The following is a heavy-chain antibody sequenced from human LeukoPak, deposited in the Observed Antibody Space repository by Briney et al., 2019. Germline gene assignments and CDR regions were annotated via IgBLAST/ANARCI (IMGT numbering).Heavy chain of an antibody. CDR1: GFTFSTYA. CDR2: ISFDGNNI. V-gene: IGHV3-30-3*01. D-gene: IGHD3-10*01. CDR3: ARVTYYYGSGNPVGYFDY. J-gene: IGHJ4*02. Sequence: GRSLRLSCAASGFTFSTYAMHWVRQAPGKGLEWVALISFDGNNIYYADSVKGRFTISRDNAKNSLYLQMNSLRAEDTAVYYCARVTYYYGSGNPVGYFDYWGQGTLVTVSS.